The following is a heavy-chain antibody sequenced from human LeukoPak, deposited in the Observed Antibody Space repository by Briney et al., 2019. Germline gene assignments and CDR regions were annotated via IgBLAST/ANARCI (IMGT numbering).Heavy chain of an antibody. V-gene: IGHV3-64*01. CDR1: GFTFSSYA. D-gene: IGHD6-19*01. Sequence: GGSLRLSCAASGFTFSSYAMHWARQAPGKGLEYVSAISSNGGSTYYANSVKGRFTISRDNSKNTLYLQMGSLRAEDMAVYYCARDTAVASDAFDIWGQGTMVTVSS. CDR2: ISSNGGST. J-gene: IGHJ3*02. CDR3: ARDTAVASDAFDI.